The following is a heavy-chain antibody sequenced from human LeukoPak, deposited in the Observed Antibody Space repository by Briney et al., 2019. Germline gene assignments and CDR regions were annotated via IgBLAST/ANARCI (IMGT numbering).Heavy chain of an antibody. CDR3: AKDIGIFGYYMDV. D-gene: IGHD3-3*01. CDR2: ISYDGSNK. Sequence: PGGSLRLSCAASGFAFSTYAMHWVRQAPGKGLEWVAFISYDGSNKKYADSVKGRFTISRDNAKNSLYLQMNSLRAEDTALYYCAKDIGIFGYYMDVWGKGTTVTVSS. V-gene: IGHV3-30*18. J-gene: IGHJ6*03. CDR1: GFAFSTYA.